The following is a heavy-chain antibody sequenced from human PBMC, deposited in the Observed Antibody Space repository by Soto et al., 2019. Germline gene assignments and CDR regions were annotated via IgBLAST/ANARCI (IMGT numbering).Heavy chain of an antibody. CDR1: GGSISSYY. D-gene: IGHD4-17*01. J-gene: IGHJ6*03. CDR3: ERDYGDYDYYYYMDV. CDR2: IYYSGST. Sequence: SETLSLTCTVSGGSISSYYWSWIRQPPGKGLEWIGYIYYSGSTNYNPSLKSRVTISVDTSKNQFSLKLSSVTAADTAVYYCERDYGDYDYYYYMDVWGKGTTVTVSS. V-gene: IGHV4-59*01.